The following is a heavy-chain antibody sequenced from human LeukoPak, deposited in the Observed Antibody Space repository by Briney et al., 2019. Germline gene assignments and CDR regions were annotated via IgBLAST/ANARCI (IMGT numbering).Heavy chain of an antibody. V-gene: IGHV3-21*01. CDR2: ISSSSRYI. D-gene: IGHD4-17*01. J-gene: IGHJ4*02. CDR1: GFTFSSYW. CDR3: ARDAYGGIDY. Sequence: GGSLRLSCVASGFTFSSYWMTWVRQAPGKGLEWVSSISSSSRYIYYADSVKGRFTISRDNAKNSLYLQMNSLRAEDTAVYYCARDAYGGIDYWGQGTLVTVSS.